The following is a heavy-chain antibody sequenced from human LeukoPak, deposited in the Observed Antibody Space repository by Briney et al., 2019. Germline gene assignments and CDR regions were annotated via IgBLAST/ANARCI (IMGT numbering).Heavy chain of an antibody. CDR1: GYSFTSYW. J-gene: IGHJ4*02. D-gene: IGHD3/OR15-3a*01. CDR3: ARRGVHDFWTGSYFDS. V-gene: IGHV5-51*01. Sequence: LGESLKISCKGSGYSFTSYWIGWVRQMPGKGLEWMGIIYPGDSDTRYSPSFQGQVTISADKSISTAYLQWSSLKASDTAMYYCARRGVHDFWTGSYFDSWGQGTLVTVSS. CDR2: IYPGDSDT.